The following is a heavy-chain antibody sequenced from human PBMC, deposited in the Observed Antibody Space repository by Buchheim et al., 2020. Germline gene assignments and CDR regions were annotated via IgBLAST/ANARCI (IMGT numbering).Heavy chain of an antibody. J-gene: IGHJ4*02. Sequence: EVQLVESGGGLVEPGGSLRLSCGASGFTFSSYWMYWVRQAPGKGLMWVSRINGDGSSTNYADSVKGRFTISRDNTKNTVYLQMNSLRAEDTAVYYCARYCSSTNCNPPDYWGQGTL. CDR1: GFTFSSYW. D-gene: IGHD2-2*01. V-gene: IGHV3-74*01. CDR3: ARYCSSTNCNPPDY. CDR2: INGDGSST.